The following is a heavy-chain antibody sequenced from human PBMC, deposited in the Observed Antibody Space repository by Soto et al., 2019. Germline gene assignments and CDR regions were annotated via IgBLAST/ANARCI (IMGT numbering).Heavy chain of an antibody. CDR2: INHSGST. CDR1: GFY. D-gene: IGHD3-3*01. CDR3: ARGDFAWEPSTDY. V-gene: IGHV4-34*01. Sequence: GFYGSRILKPPGKGLEWIGEINHSGSTNYSPSLKSRVTILVDTSKNQFSLQLSSVTAADTAMYYCARGDFAWEPSTDYWGQGTLVTVSS. J-gene: IGHJ4*02.